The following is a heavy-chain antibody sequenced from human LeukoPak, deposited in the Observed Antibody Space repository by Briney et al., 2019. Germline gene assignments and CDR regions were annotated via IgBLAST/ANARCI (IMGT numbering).Heavy chain of an antibody. J-gene: IGHJ4*02. Sequence: QPGGSLRLSCAASGFSFSIYAMNWVRQAPGKGLEWVSAISGCGASTFYADSVKGRFTISRDNSKDTLYLQMNSLRAEDTAVYYCAKGNDYGDSALDYWGQGTLVTVSS. D-gene: IGHD4-17*01. CDR1: GFSFSIYA. V-gene: IGHV3-23*01. CDR3: AKGNDYGDSALDY. CDR2: ISGCGAST.